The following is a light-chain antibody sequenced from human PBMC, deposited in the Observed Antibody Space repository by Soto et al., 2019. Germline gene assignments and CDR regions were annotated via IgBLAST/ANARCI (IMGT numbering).Light chain of an antibody. V-gene: IGKV3-20*01. CDR1: QSVSSSS. J-gene: IGKJ1*01. CDR2: GAS. CDR3: QQYGSSPTT. Sequence: EIVLTQSPGTLSLSPGERATLSCRASQSVSSSSLAWYQQKPGQAPRLLIYGASSRATGIPDRFSGSGSGTDFTLTISRLEPEDFAVYYCQQYGSSPTTFGIGTKVDIK.